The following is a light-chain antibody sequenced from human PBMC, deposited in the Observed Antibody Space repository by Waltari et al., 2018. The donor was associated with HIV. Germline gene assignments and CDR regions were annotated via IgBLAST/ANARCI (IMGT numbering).Light chain of an antibody. J-gene: IGLJ2*01. CDR2: LNGDGRN. Sequence: QLVLTQSPSASASLGASVKLTCTLSSGHSRYAIAWHQQQPEKGPRFLMRLNGDGRNITGDGIPDRFSGSSYGTERYLTISSLQSDDEADYYCQTWGTGFLVFGGGTKLTVL. CDR1: SGHSRYA. V-gene: IGLV4-69*01. CDR3: QTWGTGFLV.